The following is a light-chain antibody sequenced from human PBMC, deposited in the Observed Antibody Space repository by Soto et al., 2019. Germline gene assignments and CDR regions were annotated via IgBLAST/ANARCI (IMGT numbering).Light chain of an antibody. Sequence: IQMPQSPSSLSASVGDRVTITCQASQDISNYLNWYQQKPGKAPKLLIYDASNLETGVPSRFSGSGSGTDFTFTISSLQPEDIATYFCQQYDNLPLTCGGGTRWIS. CDR2: DAS. V-gene: IGKV1-33*01. CDR1: QDISNY. CDR3: QQYDNLPLT. J-gene: IGKJ4*01.